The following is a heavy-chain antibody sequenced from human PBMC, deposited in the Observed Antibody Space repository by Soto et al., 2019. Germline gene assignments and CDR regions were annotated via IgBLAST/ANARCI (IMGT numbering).Heavy chain of an antibody. Sequence: GGSLRLSCAASGFTFSSYEMNWVRQAPGKGLEWVSSISSTTNYIYYRDSMKGRFTISRDNAKNSLYLEMNSLRAEDTAVYYCARESEDLTSNFDYWGQGTLVTVSS. CDR1: GFTFSSYE. J-gene: IGHJ4*02. CDR3: ARESEDLTSNFDY. CDR2: ISSTTNYI. V-gene: IGHV3-21*06.